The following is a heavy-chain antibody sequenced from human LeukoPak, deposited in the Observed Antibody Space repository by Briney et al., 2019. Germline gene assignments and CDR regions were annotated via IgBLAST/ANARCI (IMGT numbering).Heavy chain of an antibody. CDR2: NYYSGST. Sequence: SQTLSLTCTVSGGSISSGDYYWSCIRQPPGKGLEWIGYNYYSGSTSSNPPFKSRVTISVDTPKNQFSLKLSSVTAADTAVYYCAGYDRDGYNEEAFDIWGQGTMVTVSS. V-gene: IGHV4-30-4*08. CDR1: GGSISSGDYY. J-gene: IGHJ3*02. D-gene: IGHD5-24*01. CDR3: AGYDRDGYNEEAFDI.